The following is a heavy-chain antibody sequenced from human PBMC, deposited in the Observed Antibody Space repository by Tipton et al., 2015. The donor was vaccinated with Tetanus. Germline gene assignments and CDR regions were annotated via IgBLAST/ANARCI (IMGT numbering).Heavy chain of an antibody. CDR3: ARTPSPYDSSGYPGY. V-gene: IGHV1-18*04. J-gene: IGHJ4*02. Sequence: QMQLVQSGAEVKKPGASVKVSCKASGYTFTSYGISWVRQATGQGLEWMGWISAYNGNTNYAQKLQGRVTMTTDTSTSTAYMELRSLRSDDTAVYYCARTPSPYDSSGYPGYWGQGTLVTVSS. CDR1: GYTFTSYG. D-gene: IGHD3-22*01. CDR2: ISAYNGNT.